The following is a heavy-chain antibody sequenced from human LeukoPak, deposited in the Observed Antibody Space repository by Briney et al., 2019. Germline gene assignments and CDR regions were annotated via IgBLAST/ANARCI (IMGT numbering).Heavy chain of an antibody. Sequence: ASVKVSCKASGYTFTGHFMHWVRQAPGQGLEWMGWISPNSGDTNYAQKFQGRVTMTRDTSISTAYMELSRLRSDDTAVYYCARSYYYDTTGYAHDDAFDIWGQGTMVTVSS. J-gene: IGHJ3*02. D-gene: IGHD3-22*01. CDR1: GYTFTGHF. CDR2: ISPNSGDT. V-gene: IGHV1-2*02. CDR3: ARSYYYDTTGYAHDDAFDI.